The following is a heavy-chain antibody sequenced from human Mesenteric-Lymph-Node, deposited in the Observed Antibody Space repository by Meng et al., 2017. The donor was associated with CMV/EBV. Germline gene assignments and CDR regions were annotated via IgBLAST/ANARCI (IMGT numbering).Heavy chain of an antibody. CDR1: GCTFTNYA. V-gene: IGHV1-3*01. J-gene: IGHJ4*02. D-gene: IGHD5-12*01. Sequence: SGCTFTNYAIHWVRQAPGQRLEWMGWVDAGNGNTKYSQKFQGRVTITRDTSASTAYMELSSLRSEDTAVYYCARMDGYSGYDSPQGDYWGQGTLVTVSS. CDR2: VDAGNGNT. CDR3: ARMDGYSGYDSPQGDY.